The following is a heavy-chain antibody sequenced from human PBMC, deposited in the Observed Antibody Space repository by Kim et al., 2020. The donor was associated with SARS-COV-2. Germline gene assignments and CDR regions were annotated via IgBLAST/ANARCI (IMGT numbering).Heavy chain of an antibody. Sequence: SETLSLTCAVYGGPSVVTTGAGSASPQGRGWSGIGEINHSGSTNYNPSLKSRVTISVDTSKNQFSLKLSSVTAADTAVYYCARVRSSRFIIFYYYGMDVWGQGTTVTVSS. V-gene: IGHV4-34*01. CDR2: INHSGST. D-gene: IGHD6-13*01. J-gene: IGHJ6*02. CDR1: GGPSVVTT. CDR3: ARVRSSRFIIFYYYGMDV.